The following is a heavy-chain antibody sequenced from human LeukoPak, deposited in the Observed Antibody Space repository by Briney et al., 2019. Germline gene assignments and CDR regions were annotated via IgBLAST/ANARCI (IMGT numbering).Heavy chain of an antibody. J-gene: IGHJ4*02. Sequence: PGGSLRLSCAASGFTFSSYAMHWVRQAPGKGLEWVAVISYDGSNKYYADSVKGRFTISRDNSKNTLYLQMNSLRAEDTAVYYCARALNLLDPVTLDNWGQGTLVTVSS. V-gene: IGHV3-30*04. CDR1: GFTFSSYA. D-gene: IGHD1-1*01. CDR3: ARALNLLDPVTLDN. CDR2: ISYDGSNK.